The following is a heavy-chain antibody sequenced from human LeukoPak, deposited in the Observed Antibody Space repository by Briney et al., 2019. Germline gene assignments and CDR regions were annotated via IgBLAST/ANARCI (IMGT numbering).Heavy chain of an antibody. CDR2: ISNSGST. CDR3: ARGRSHFDY. V-gene: IGHV4-61*01. J-gene: IGHJ4*02. Sequence: SETLSLTCTVSSGSVSSGTYYWSWIRQPPGKGLEWIGYISNSGSTTYNPSLKSRVTISVDTSKNQFSLKLSSVTAADTAVYYCARGRSHFDYWGQGTLVTVSS. CDR1: SGSVSSGTYY.